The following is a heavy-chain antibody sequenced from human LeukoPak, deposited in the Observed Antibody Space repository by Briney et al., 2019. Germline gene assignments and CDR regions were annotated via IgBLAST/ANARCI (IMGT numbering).Heavy chain of an antibody. D-gene: IGHD3-10*01. CDR3: ARELLWFGENKADY. CDR1: GFTFSDYW. Sequence: PGGSLRLSCAASGFTFSDYWMHWVRQAPGKGLVWVSRINSDGSSTRYADSVKGRFTISRDNAKNTLYLQMKSLRAEDTAVYYCARELLWFGENKADYWGQGTLVTVSS. CDR2: INSDGSST. J-gene: IGHJ4*02. V-gene: IGHV3-74*01.